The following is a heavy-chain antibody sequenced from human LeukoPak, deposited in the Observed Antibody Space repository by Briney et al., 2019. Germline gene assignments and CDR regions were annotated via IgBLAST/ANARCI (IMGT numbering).Heavy chain of an antibody. CDR1: GFTFSNDW. Sequence: GRSLRLSCAASGFTFSNDWMHSVRRAPGKWLVWDSRIKIDRSSTSYADSVKGRFTISRDNAQNTLYLQMNRLRAEDTAVYHCARNGVPYDMDVWGQGTTVTVSS. CDR3: ARNGVPYDMDV. CDR2: IKIDRSST. J-gene: IGHJ6*02. D-gene: IGHD2-8*01. V-gene: IGHV3-74*01.